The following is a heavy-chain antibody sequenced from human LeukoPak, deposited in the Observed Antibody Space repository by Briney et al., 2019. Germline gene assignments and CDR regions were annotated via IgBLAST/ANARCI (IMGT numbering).Heavy chain of an antibody. Sequence: SVKVSCKASGGTFSSYAISWVRQAPGQGLEWMGGIIPIFGTANYAQKFQGRVTITADESTSTAYMELSSLRSEDTAVYYCARSASSIYYYYYMDVWGKGTTVTVSS. V-gene: IGHV1-69*13. J-gene: IGHJ6*03. CDR3: ARSASSIYYYYYMDV. CDR2: IIPIFGTA. CDR1: GGTFSSYA. D-gene: IGHD2-2*01.